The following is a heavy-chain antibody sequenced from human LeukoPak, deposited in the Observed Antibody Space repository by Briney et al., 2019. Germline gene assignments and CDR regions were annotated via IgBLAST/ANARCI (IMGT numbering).Heavy chain of an antibody. CDR1: GFTYSTYA. J-gene: IGHJ4*02. CDR2: VSGTGSNT. CDR3: AKGWSSGWLDY. V-gene: IGHV3-23*01. D-gene: IGHD6-19*01. Sequence: AGGSLRLSCAASGFTYSTYAMAWVRRAPGKGLEWVSTVSGTGSNTFYADSVKGRFTISRDNSKNTLYLQMNSLRAEDTAVYFCAKGWSSGWLDYWGQGTLVTVSS.